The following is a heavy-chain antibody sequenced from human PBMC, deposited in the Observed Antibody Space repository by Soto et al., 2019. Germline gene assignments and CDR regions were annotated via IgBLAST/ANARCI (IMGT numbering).Heavy chain of an antibody. D-gene: IGHD3-22*01. CDR2: ISSSSTI. J-gene: IGHJ4*02. Sequence: GGSLRLSCAASGFTFSDYYMNWVRQAPGKGLEWVSSISSSSTIYYADSVKGRFTISRDNAKNSLYLQMNSLRAEDTAVYYCARDDGITMIVVVIAPPGYFDYWGQGTLVTVPS. CDR3: ARDDGITMIVVVIAPPGYFDY. CDR1: GFTFSDYY. V-gene: IGHV3-11*04.